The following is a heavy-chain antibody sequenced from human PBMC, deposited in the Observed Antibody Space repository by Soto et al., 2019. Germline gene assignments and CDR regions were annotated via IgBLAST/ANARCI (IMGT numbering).Heavy chain of an antibody. CDR3: ARDLPTMDV. J-gene: IGHJ6*02. CDR1: GYTFTSYG. Sequence: QVPLVQSGAEVKKPGASVKVSCKASGYTFTSYGISGVRQAPGQGLEWMGWIRAYHGNTNYAQKLQGRGTLTTDTSTSTAYMELRSLSSDDTAVYYCARDLPTMDVWGQVPTVTVSS. V-gene: IGHV1-18*01. CDR2: IRAYHGNT.